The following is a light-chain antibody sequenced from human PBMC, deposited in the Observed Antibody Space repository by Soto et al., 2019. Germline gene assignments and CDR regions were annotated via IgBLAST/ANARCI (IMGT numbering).Light chain of an antibody. V-gene: IGKV3-20*01. CDR3: QQYGSSLT. CDR2: GAS. Sequence: EIVFTQSPGTLSLSPGERATLSCRASQSVRSSYLAWYQQKPGQAPRLLIYGASSRATGIPDRFRGSGSGTDFTLTISRLEPEDFAVYWCQQYGSSLTFGQGTKVDIK. J-gene: IGKJ1*01. CDR1: QSVRSSY.